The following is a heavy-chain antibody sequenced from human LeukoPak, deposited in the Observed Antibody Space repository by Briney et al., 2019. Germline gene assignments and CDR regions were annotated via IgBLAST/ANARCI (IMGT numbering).Heavy chain of an antibody. Sequence: PSETLSLTCTVSGGSIRSSSYYWGWIRQPPGKGLEWIGTIYYSGSTYYNPSLKSRVTISVDTSKNQFSLKLRSVTAADTAVYYCATGYTSNCPYNWGQGTLVTVSS. V-gene: IGHV4-39*01. D-gene: IGHD6-13*01. CDR1: GGSIRSSSYY. J-gene: IGHJ4*02. CDR2: IYYSGST. CDR3: ATGYTSNCPYN.